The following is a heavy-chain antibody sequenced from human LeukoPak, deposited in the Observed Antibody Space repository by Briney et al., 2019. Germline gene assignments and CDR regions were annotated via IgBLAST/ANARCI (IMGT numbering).Heavy chain of an antibody. CDR3: ARDSGYDYWFDP. CDR1: GGSISNGGYY. Sequence: SQTLSLTCTVSGGSISNGGYYWSWIRQHPGKGLEWIGYIYYSGSTYYNPSLKSRVTISVDTSKNQFSLKLSSVTAADTAVYYCARDSGYDYWFDPWGQGTLVTVSS. V-gene: IGHV4-31*03. J-gene: IGHJ5*02. CDR2: IYYSGST. D-gene: IGHD5-12*01.